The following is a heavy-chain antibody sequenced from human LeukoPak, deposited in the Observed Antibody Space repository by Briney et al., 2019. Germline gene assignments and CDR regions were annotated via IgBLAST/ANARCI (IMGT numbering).Heavy chain of an antibody. CDR1: GYTFSNYY. CDR2: INPSGVST. V-gene: IGHV1-46*01. J-gene: IGHJ4*02. CDR3: AREYYGSGIYYFDY. D-gene: IGHD3-10*01. Sequence: ASVKVSCKASGYTFSNYYMHWVRQAPGQGLEWMGIINPSGVSTNYAQKFQGRVTMTRDTSTSTVYMELSSLRSEDTAIYYCAREYYGSGIYYFDYWGQGTLLPLFS.